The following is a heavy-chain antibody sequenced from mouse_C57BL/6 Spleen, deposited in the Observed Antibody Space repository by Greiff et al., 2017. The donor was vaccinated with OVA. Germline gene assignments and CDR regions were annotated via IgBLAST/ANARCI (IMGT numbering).Heavy chain of an antibody. CDR1: GFSFNTYA. Sequence: EVKLMESGGGLVQPKGSLKLSCAASGFSFNTYAMNWVRQAPGKGLEWVARIRSKSNNYATYYADSVKDRFTISRDDSESMLYLQMNNLKTEDTAMYYCVRQRDGSFMDYWGQGTSVTVSS. CDR3: VRQRDGSFMDY. D-gene: IGHD2-3*01. CDR2: IRSKSNNYAT. J-gene: IGHJ4*01. V-gene: IGHV10-1*01.